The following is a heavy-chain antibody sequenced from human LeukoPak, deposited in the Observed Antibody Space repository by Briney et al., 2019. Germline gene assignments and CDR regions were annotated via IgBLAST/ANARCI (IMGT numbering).Heavy chain of an antibody. D-gene: IGHD1-26*01. CDR3: ASRISSGSYFFDY. CDR1: GFTFSSYW. V-gene: IGHV3-74*01. CDR2: VSNDGSST. J-gene: IGHJ4*02. Sequence: PGGSLRLSCAASGFTFSSYWMFWVRQVPGKGLVWVSRVSNDGSSTTYADSVKGRFTISRDNAKNTLYLQMNSLRAEDTAVYYCASRISSGSYFFDYWGQGTLVTVSS.